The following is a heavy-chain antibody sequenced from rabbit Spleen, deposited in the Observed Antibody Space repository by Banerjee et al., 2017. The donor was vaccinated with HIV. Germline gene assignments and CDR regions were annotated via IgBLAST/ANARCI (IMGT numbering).Heavy chain of an antibody. J-gene: IGHJ6*01. CDR3: ARYTSSSFSSYGMDL. CDR2: IEGGSSDFT. V-gene: IGHV1S45*01. D-gene: IGHD1-1*01. CDR1: GVSFSGSSY. Sequence: QEQLKETGGGLVQPGGSLTLSCKASGVSFSGSSYMCWVRQAPGKGLEWIACIEGGSSDFTYFASWAKGRFTISKTSSTTVTLQMTSLTAADTATYFCARYTSSSFSSYGMDLWGPGTLVTVS.